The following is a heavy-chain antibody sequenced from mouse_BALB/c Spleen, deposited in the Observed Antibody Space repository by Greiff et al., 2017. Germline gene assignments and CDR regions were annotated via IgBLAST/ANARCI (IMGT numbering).Heavy chain of an antibody. CDR1: GFTFSSYA. Sequence: EVKLMESGGGLVKPGGSLKLSCAASGFTFSSYAMSWVRQTPEKRLEWVASISSGGSTYYPDSVKGRFTISRDNARNILYLQMSSLRSEDTAMYYCARVYYYGSSYDYAMDYWGQGTSVTVSS. V-gene: IGHV5-6-5*01. CDR3: ARVYYYGSSYDYAMDY. CDR2: ISSGGST. J-gene: IGHJ4*01. D-gene: IGHD1-1*01.